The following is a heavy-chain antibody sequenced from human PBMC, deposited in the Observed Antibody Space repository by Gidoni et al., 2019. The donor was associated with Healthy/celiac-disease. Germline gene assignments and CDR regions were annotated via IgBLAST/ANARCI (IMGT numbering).Heavy chain of an antibody. CDR2: INHSGST. J-gene: IGHJ4*02. CDR3: ARGRAMVGATTGSVGLYYFDY. V-gene: IGHV4-34*01. D-gene: IGHD1-26*01. Sequence: QVQLQQWGAGLLKPSETLSLTCAVYGGSFSGYYWSWIRQPPGKGLEWIGEINHSGSTNYNPSRKSRVTISVDTSKNQFSLKLSSVTAADTAVYYCARGRAMVGATTGSVGLYYFDYWGQGTLVTVSS. CDR1: GGSFSGYY.